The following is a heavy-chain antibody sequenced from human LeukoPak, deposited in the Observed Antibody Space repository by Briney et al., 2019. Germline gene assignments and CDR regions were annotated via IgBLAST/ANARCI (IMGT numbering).Heavy chain of an antibody. D-gene: IGHD1-26*01. J-gene: IGHJ4*02. V-gene: IGHV3-33*01. Sequence: GRSLRLSCTASGFTFSSYGMHWVRQAPGRGLEWVAVIWYDGSNKYYADSVKGRFTISRDNSKNTLYLQMNSLRAEDTAVYYCARDRDSGSYYYFDYWGQGTLVTVSS. CDR2: IWYDGSNK. CDR3: ARDRDSGSYYYFDY. CDR1: GFTFSSYG.